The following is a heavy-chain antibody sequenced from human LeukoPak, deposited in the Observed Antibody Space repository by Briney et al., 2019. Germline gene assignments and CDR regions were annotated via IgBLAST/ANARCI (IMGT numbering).Heavy chain of an antibody. Sequence: PGGSLRPSCAASGFTFSSYWMSWVRQAPGKGLEWVASIKQDGSETRYMDSMKGRFTIFRDNTKTSLYLQMNSLRAEDTAVYYCARYGLGDTFDIWGQGTVVTVSS. D-gene: IGHD4-17*01. V-gene: IGHV3-7*01. CDR1: GFTFSSYW. CDR2: IKQDGSET. CDR3: ARYGLGDTFDI. J-gene: IGHJ3*02.